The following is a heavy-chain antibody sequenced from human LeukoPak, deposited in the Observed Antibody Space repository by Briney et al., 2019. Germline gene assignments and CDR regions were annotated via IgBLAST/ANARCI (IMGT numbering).Heavy chain of an antibody. J-gene: IGHJ5*02. CDR3: ARDEWLVHNWFNP. Sequence: ASVKVSCKASGYTFTGYYMHWVRQAPGQGLEWMGWINPNSGGTNYAQKFQGRVTMTRDTSISTAYTELSRLRSDDTAVYYCARDEWLVHNWFNPWGQGTLVTVSS. V-gene: IGHV1-2*02. CDR2: INPNSGGT. CDR1: GYTFTGYY. D-gene: IGHD6-19*01.